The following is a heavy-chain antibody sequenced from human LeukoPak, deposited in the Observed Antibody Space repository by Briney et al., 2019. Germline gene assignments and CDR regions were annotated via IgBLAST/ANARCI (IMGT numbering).Heavy chain of an antibody. Sequence: SETLSLTCTVSGGSISSSSYYWGWIRQPPGKGLEWIGSIYYSGSTYYNPSLKSRVTMSVDTSKNQFSLKLSSVTAADTAVYYCARDHSYGFDYWGQGTLVTVSS. V-gene: IGHV4-39*07. CDR1: GGSISSSSYY. J-gene: IGHJ4*02. D-gene: IGHD5-18*01. CDR3: ARDHSYGFDY. CDR2: IYYSGST.